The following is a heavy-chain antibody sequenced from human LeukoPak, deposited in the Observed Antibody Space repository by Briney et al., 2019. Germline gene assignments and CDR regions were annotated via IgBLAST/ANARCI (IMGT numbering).Heavy chain of an antibody. CDR1: GFTFNSYG. D-gene: IGHD3-10*01. Sequence: GGSLRLSCAAPGFTFNSYGMTWVRQAPGKGLEWVSTISGSGESTYYADSVKGRFTLSRDNSKNTLYLQMNSLRAEDTAVYYCAKDLRDASGSYYRFDYWGQGTLVTVSS. CDR3: AKDLRDASGSYYRFDY. CDR2: ISGSGEST. V-gene: IGHV3-23*01. J-gene: IGHJ4*02.